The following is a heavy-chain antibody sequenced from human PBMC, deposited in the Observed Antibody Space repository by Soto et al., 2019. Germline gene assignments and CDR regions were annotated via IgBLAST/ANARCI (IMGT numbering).Heavy chain of an antibody. J-gene: IGHJ4*02. V-gene: IGHV1-8*01. Sequence: QVQLVQSGAEVKKPGASVKVSCKASGYTFTSYDINWVRQATGQGLEWMGWMNPNSGNTGYAQKFQGRVTMTSDTSIRTAYMALSGLRSEDTAVYYCARSTNDYGDRHWGQGTLVTVSS. D-gene: IGHD4-17*01. CDR3: ARSTNDYGDRH. CDR2: MNPNSGNT. CDR1: GYTFTSYD.